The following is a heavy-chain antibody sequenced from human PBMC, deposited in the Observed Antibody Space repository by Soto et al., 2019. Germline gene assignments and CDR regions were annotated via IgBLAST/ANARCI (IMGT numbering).Heavy chain of an antibody. CDR1: GYTFTSYG. J-gene: IGHJ4*02. CDR3: ARDLPVGLVDY. CDR2: ISAYNGNT. V-gene: IGHV1-18*01. Sequence: QVQLVQSGAEVKKPGASVKVSCKASGYTFTSYGISWVRQAPGQGLEWMGWISAYNGNTKYAQKLQGRVTMTTDTPRSTAYMEVRSRRSDDTAVYYCARDLPVGLVDYWGQGPLVTVSS. D-gene: IGHD6-19*01.